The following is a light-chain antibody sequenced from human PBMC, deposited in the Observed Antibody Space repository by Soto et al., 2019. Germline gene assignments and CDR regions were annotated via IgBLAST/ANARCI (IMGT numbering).Light chain of an antibody. Sequence: QSALTQPPSASGSPGQSVTISCTGTSSDVGAYNYVSWYQQHAGKAPKLVIYEVTKRPSGVPDRFSGSKSANTASLTVSGLQAEDEADYYCSSFASSNTWVFGGGTKVPS. CDR3: SSFASSNTWV. CDR1: SSDVGAYNY. CDR2: EVT. J-gene: IGLJ3*02. V-gene: IGLV2-8*01.